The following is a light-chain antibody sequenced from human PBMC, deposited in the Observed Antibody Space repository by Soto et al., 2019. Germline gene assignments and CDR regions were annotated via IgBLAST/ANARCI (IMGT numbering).Light chain of an antibody. V-gene: IGKV3-15*01. CDR2: GAS. J-gene: IGKJ2*01. CDR1: QSVSSN. CDR3: QQYNNWPPMYT. Sequence: EIVMTQSPATLSVSPGERATLSCRASQSVSSNLAWYQQKPGQAPRLLIYGASTRATGIPARFSGGGSGTEFTLIISSLQSEDFAVYYCQQYNNWPPMYTFGQGTKLEIK.